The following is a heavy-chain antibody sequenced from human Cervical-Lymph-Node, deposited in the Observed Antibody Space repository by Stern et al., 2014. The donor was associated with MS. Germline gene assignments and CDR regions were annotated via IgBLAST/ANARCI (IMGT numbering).Heavy chain of an antibody. V-gene: IGHV3-30*18. D-gene: IGHD1-7*01. CDR2: ISYDGSNK. J-gene: IGHJ4*02. CDR3: VKNWNYGDY. CDR1: GFTFSSYG. Sequence: DQLVESGGGVVQPGRSLRLSCAASGFTFSSYGMHWVRQAPGKGLEWVAVISYDGSNKYYADSVSGRFTISRDSSKNTLYLQMNSLRPEDTAVYYCVKNWNYGDYWGQGTLVTVSS.